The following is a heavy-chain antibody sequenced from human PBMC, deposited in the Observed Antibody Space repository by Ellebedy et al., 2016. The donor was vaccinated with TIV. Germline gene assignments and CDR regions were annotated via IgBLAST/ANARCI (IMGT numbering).Heavy chain of an antibody. CDR3: ARGLTTVSTDDALDI. Sequence: GGSLRLSCEVFGYTFTTSWIGWVRQRPGKSLEWMGIIYPGDSDTRYSPSFEGHVTISADKSVRTAYLQWSSLEASDTAMYYCARGLTTVSTDDALDIWGQGTMVTVSS. CDR1: GYTFTTSW. V-gene: IGHV5-51*01. D-gene: IGHD4-11*01. CDR2: IYPGDSDT. J-gene: IGHJ3*02.